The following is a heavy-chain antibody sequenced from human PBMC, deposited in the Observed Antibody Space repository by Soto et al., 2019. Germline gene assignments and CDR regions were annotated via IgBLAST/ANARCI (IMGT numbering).Heavy chain of an antibody. V-gene: IGHV4-4*07. D-gene: IGHD6-13*01. Sequence: PSETLSLTCTVSGGSISSYYWSWIRQPAGKGLEWIGRIYTSGSTNYNPSLKSRVTVSVDTSKNQFSLKLSSVTAADTAVYYCALHTRSSGWSGSPSYFDYWGQGTLVTVSS. CDR2: IYTSGST. CDR3: ALHTRSSGWSGSPSYFDY. J-gene: IGHJ4*02. CDR1: GGSISSYY.